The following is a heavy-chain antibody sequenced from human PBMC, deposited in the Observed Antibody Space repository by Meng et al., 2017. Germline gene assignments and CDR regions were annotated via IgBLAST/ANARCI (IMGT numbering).Heavy chain of an antibody. J-gene: IGHJ4*02. CDR2: IYSGGST. CDR3: ARGRSFDY. CDR1: GFTVSSNY. Sequence: GESLKISCAASGFTVSSNYMSWVRQAPGKGLEWVSVIYSGGSTYYADSVKGRFTISRHNSKNTLYLQMNSLSAEDSAVYYCARGRSFDYWGQGTLVTVSS. V-gene: IGHV3-53*04.